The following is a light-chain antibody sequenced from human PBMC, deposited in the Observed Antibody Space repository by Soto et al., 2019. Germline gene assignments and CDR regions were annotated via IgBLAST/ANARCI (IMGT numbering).Light chain of an antibody. Sequence: DIQMTQSPSSLSASVGDRVTITCRASQSISSYLNWYQQKPGKAPKLLIYAASSLQSGVPSRFSGSGSGTDFTLTISSLQPEDFATYSCQQSYSTPPGVTFGPGTKVDIK. V-gene: IGKV1-39*01. CDR3: QQSYSTPPGVT. CDR1: QSISSY. J-gene: IGKJ3*01. CDR2: AAS.